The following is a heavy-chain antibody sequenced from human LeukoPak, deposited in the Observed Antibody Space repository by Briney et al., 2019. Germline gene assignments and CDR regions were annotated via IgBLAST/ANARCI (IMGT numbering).Heavy chain of an antibody. CDR2: IYPGDSDT. CDR1: GYSFTSYW. Sequence: GESLKISCKGSGYSFTSYWIGWVRQMPGKGLEWMGIIYPGDSDTGYSPSFQGQVTISADKSISTAYLQWSSLKASDTAMYYCARHRYGSGSYGTYYFDYWGQGTLVTVSS. D-gene: IGHD3-10*01. J-gene: IGHJ4*02. V-gene: IGHV5-51*01. CDR3: ARHRYGSGSYGTYYFDY.